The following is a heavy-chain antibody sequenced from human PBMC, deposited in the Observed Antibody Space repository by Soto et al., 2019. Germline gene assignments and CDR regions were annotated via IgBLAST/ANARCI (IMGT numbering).Heavy chain of an antibody. J-gene: IGHJ4*02. D-gene: IGHD6-19*01. CDR2: ISSSSSTI. V-gene: IGHV3-48*02. Sequence: EVQLVESGGGLVQPGGSLRLSCAASGFTFSSYSMNWVRQAPGKGLEWVSYISSSSSTIYYAVSVKGRFTISRDNAKNSLYLQMNSLRDEDTAVYYCARDRGAVAGPWGDFDYWGQGTLVTVSS. CDR1: GFTFSSYS. CDR3: ARDRGAVAGPWGDFDY.